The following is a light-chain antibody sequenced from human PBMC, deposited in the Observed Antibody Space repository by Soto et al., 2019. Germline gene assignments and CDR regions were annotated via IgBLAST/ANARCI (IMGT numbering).Light chain of an antibody. V-gene: IGKV3D-15*01. CDR2: DIS. CDR3: QQYSGWPLT. Sequence: EFVMSQPPATLSVSPGERATLSCRASQSVSSSLAWYQQKPGQAPSLLIYDISARATGIPTRFSGSGSGTEFTLTISSPQSEDFAVYYCQQYSGWPLTFGGGTKVDIK. J-gene: IGKJ4*01. CDR1: QSVSSS.